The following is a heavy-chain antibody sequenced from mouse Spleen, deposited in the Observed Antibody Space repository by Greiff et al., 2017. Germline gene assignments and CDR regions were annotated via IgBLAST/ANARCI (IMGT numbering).Heavy chain of an antibody. D-gene: IGHD2-10*02. V-gene: IGHV14-1*02. Sequence: VQLKQSGAELVRPGALVKLSCKASGFNIKDYYMHWVKQRPEQGLEWIGWIDPENGNTIYDPKFQGKASITADTSSNTAYLQLSSLTSEDTAVYYCAGGYGNYEGVAYWGQGTLVTVSA. J-gene: IGHJ3*01. CDR1: GFNIKDYY. CDR3: AGGYGNYEGVAY. CDR2: IDPENGNT.